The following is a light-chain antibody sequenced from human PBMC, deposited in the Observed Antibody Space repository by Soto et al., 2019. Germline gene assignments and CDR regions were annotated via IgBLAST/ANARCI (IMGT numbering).Light chain of an antibody. V-gene: IGKV3-20*01. Sequence: EIALTQSPGTLSLSPGERATLSCRASQSVSSTYLVWYQQKPGQAPRLLIYGATSRASGIPDRFSGSGSGTDFTLTISRLEPEDFAVYYCQQFGDSLTFGPGTKVDIK. CDR1: QSVSSTY. J-gene: IGKJ3*01. CDR2: GAT. CDR3: QQFGDSLT.